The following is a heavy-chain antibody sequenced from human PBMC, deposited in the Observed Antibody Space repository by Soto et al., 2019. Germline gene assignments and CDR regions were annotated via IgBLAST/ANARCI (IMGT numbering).Heavy chain of an antibody. D-gene: IGHD3-9*01. V-gene: IGHV2-5*02. Sequence: QITLKESGPPLVKPTQTLTLTCTFSGFSLSTSGVGVGWIRQPPGKALEWLALIYWDDDKRYSPSLKSRLTITKDTSKKPVVLTMTNIDPVDTGTYYCAHRRCFDCFDYWGQGTLVTVSS. CDR1: GFSLSTSGVG. CDR3: AHRRCFDCFDY. J-gene: IGHJ4*02. CDR2: IYWDDDK.